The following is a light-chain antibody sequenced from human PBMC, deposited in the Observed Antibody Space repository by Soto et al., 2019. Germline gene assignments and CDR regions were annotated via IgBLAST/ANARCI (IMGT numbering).Light chain of an antibody. CDR3: QQYNNWPRT. CDR2: GSS. Sequence: EIVMTQSPATLSVSPGERATVSCRASQSVSSNVAWYQQKPGQAPRLLIYGSSTRATGIPARFSGSGSGTEFTLPIGRLQSEDFAVYYCQQYNNWPRTFGQGTKLELK. CDR1: QSVSSN. V-gene: IGKV3-15*01. J-gene: IGKJ2*01.